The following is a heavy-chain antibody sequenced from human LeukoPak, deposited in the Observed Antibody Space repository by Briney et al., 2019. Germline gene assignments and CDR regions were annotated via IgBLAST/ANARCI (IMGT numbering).Heavy chain of an antibody. CDR3: ARRWLQYYFDY. Sequence: SETLSLTCTVSGGSISSYYWSWIRQPPGKGLEWIGSIYRSGNTYCNPSLKSRVTMSVDTSKNQFSLNLTSVAAADTAVYYCARRWLQYYFDYWGQGTLVTVSS. V-gene: IGHV4-59*04. J-gene: IGHJ4*02. CDR2: IYRSGNT. CDR1: GGSISSYY. D-gene: IGHD4-23*01.